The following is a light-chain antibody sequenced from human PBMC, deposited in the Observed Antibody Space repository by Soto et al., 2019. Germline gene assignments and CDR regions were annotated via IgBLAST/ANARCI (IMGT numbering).Light chain of an antibody. CDR3: QQRSNWPPVFT. CDR1: QSVSSY. CDR2: DAS. Sequence: DSVLTQSPATLSLSPGGRSTLACRASQSVSSYLAWYQQKPGKAPRLLXYDASNRATGIPARFSGSGSVTDFTLNISSLEPEDFAVYYCQQRSNWPPVFTFGPGTKVDIK. J-gene: IGKJ3*01. V-gene: IGKV3-11*01.